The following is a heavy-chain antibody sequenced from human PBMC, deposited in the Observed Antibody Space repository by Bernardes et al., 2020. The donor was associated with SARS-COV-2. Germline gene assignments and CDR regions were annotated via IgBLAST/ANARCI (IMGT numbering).Heavy chain of an antibody. Sequence: GSLRLSCAASGFTISAYAMNWVRQAPGKGLEWVSAISGRDGSTYYADSVKGRFTISRDNSKNTLYLHMSVLRAEDTAIYYCAKELVANAYGYFYHWGQGTLATVSS. D-gene: IGHD2-15*01. J-gene: IGHJ4*02. CDR1: GFTISAYA. CDR3: AKELVANAYGYFYH. CDR2: ISGRDGST. V-gene: IGHV3-23*01.